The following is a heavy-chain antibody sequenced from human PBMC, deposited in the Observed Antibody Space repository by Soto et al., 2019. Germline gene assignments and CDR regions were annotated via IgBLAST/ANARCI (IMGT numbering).Heavy chain of an antibody. CDR1: GGSFSGYY. Sequence: SETLSLTCAVYGGSFSGYYWSWIRQPPGKGLEWIGEINHSGSTNYNPSLKSRVTISVDTSKNQFSLKLSSVTAADTAVYYCARGLSGPWGNYYYYYGMDVWGQGTTVT. CDR2: INHSGST. CDR3: ARGLSGPWGNYYYYYGMDV. J-gene: IGHJ6*02. V-gene: IGHV4-34*01. D-gene: IGHD6-19*01.